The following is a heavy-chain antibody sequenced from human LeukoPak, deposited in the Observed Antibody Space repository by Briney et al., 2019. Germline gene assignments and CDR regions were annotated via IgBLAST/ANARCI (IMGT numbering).Heavy chain of an antibody. CDR3: AKDQGSSSWYFDL. V-gene: IGHV3-9*01. J-gene: IGHJ2*01. CDR1: GFTFSSYE. D-gene: IGHD6-13*01. CDR2: ISWNSGSI. Sequence: PGGSLRLSCAASGFTFSSYEMNWVRQAPGKGLEWVSGISWNSGSIGYADSVKGRFTISRDNAKNSLYLQMNSLRAEDTALYYCAKDQGSSSWYFDLWGRGTLVTVSS.